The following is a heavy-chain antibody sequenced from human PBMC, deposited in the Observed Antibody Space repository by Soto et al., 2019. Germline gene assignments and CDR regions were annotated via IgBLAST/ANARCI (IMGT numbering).Heavy chain of an antibody. CDR2: ISSSGNTV. CDR1: EFTFSYNY. CDR3: ARSMYWSAPNDAFDI. V-gene: IGHV3-11*01. J-gene: IGHJ3*02. Sequence: QVPLVESGGGLVKPGGSLRLSCAASEFTFSYNYMSWIRQAPGKGLEWVSYISSSGNTVYYADSVKGRFTISRDNAKNSLFLEMNSLRAEDTAVYYCARSMYWSAPNDAFDIWGQGTMVTVSS. D-gene: IGHD3-3*01.